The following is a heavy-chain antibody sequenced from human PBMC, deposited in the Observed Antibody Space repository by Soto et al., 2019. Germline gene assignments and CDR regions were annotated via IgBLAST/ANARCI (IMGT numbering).Heavy chain of an antibody. D-gene: IGHD6-6*01. CDR2: IYYSGST. CDR1: GGSISSSSYY. CDR3: ARGATEYSRTVGWIDP. Sequence: QLQLQESGPGLVKPSETLSLTCTVSGGSISSSSYYWGWIRQPPGKGLEWIGSIYYSGSTYYNPSLKSRVTISVDTSKNQFSLKLSSVTAADTAVYYCARGATEYSRTVGWIDPWGQGTLVTVSS. V-gene: IGHV4-39*01. J-gene: IGHJ5*02.